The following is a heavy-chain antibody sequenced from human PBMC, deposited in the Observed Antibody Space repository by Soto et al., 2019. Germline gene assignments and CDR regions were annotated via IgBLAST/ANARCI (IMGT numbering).Heavy chain of an antibody. Sequence: GGSLRLSCAASGFTFSSYSMNWVRQAPGKGLEWVSSISSSSSYIYYADSVKGRFTISRDNAKNSLYLQMNSLRAEDTAVYYCARGSVGNYYYYYGMDVWGQGTTVTVSS. CDR2: ISSSSSYI. D-gene: IGHD2-15*01. J-gene: IGHJ6*02. V-gene: IGHV3-21*01. CDR3: ARGSVGNYYYYYGMDV. CDR1: GFTFSSYS.